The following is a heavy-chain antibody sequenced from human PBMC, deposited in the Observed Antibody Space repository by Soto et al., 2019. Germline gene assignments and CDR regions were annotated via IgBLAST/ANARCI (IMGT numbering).Heavy chain of an antibody. CDR2: IYYSGST. D-gene: IGHD6-19*01. CDR3: ERDGRGPGIAVPGSFSYSAL. Sequence: PGKGLEWIGYIYYSGSTYYNPSLKSRVTISVDTSKNEFSLKLSSVTAADTAVYYCERDGRGPGIAVPGSFSYSALWRSRTPV. V-gene: IGHV4-31*02. J-gene: IGHJ2*01.